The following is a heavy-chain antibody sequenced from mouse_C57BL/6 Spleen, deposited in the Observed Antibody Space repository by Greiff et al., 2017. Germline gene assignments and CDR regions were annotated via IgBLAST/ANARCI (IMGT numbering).Heavy chain of an antibody. J-gene: IGHJ1*03. CDR2: INYDGSST. V-gene: IGHV5-16*01. CDR1: GFTFSDYY. D-gene: IGHD2-4*01. Sequence: EVMLVESEGGLVQPGSSMKLSCTASGFTFSDYYMAWVRQVPEKGLEWVANINYDGSSTYYLDSLKSRFIISRDNAKNILYLQMSSLKSEDTATYYCARVYDYDGYFDVWGTGTTVTVSS. CDR3: ARVYDYDGYFDV.